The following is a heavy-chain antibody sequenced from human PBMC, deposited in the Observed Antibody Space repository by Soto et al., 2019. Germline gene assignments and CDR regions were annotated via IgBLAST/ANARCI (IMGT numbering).Heavy chain of an antibody. J-gene: IGHJ6*02. CDR2: IKQDGSEK. CDR3: ARVLHGRKYCSGGSCYRYYYGMDV. V-gene: IGHV3-7*01. CDR1: GFTFSSYW. Sequence: GESLKISCAASGFTFSSYWMSWVRQAPGKGLEWVANIKQDGSEKYYVDSVKGRFTISRDNAKNSLYLQMNSLRAEDTAVYYCARVLHGRKYCSGGSCYRYYYGMDVWGQGTTVTVSS. D-gene: IGHD2-15*01.